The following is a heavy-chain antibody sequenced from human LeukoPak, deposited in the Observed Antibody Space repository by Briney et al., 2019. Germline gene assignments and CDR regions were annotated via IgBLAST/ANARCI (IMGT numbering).Heavy chain of an antibody. J-gene: IGHJ4*02. CDR3: ATRNLMTTVTTFPPPLDY. CDR1: GGSFSGYY. V-gene: IGHV4-34*01. Sequence: SETLSLTCAVYGGSFSGYYWSWIRQPPGKGLEWIGEINHSGSTNYNPSLKSRVTISVDTSKNQFSLKLSSVTAADTAVYYCATRNLMTTVTTFPPPLDYWGQGTLVTVSS. D-gene: IGHD4-17*01. CDR2: INHSGST.